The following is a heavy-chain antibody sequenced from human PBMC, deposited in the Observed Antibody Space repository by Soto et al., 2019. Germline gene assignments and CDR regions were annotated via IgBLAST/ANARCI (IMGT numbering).Heavy chain of an antibody. V-gene: IGHV5-10-1*01. CDR3: ARGVGYCSSTSCEPLDY. Sequence: GESLKISCKGSGYSFTSYWISWVRQMPGKGLEWMGRIDPSDSYTNYSPSFQGHVTISADKSISIAYLQWSSLKASDTAMYYCARGVGYCSSTSCEPLDYWGQGTLVTDSS. CDR2: IDPSDSYT. CDR1: GYSFTSYW. D-gene: IGHD2-2*01. J-gene: IGHJ4*02.